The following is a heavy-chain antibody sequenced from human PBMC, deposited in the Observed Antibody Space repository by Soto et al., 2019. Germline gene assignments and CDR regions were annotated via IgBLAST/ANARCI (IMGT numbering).Heavy chain of an antibody. CDR2: ISSDGSNK. J-gene: IGHJ4*02. V-gene: IGHV3-30-3*01. CDR3: ARDDEGGSDCDLGY. CDR1: GFTFSSNA. D-gene: IGHD1-26*01. Sequence: QVQLVESGGGVVQPGRSLRLSCAVSGFTFSSNAMHWVRQAPGKGLEWVALISSDGSNKYYADSVKGRVTTSRDNSKNTMYLQMNSLRVEDTAVYYCARDDEGGSDCDLGYWGQGALVTVSS.